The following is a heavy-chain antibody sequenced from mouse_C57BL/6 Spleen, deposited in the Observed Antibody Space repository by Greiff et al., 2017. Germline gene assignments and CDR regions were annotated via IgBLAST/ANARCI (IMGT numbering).Heavy chain of an antibody. V-gene: IGHV14-3*01. CDR2: IGPANGNT. CDR1: GFYIKNTD. Sequence: EVQLQQSVAGLVGPAASVNLSCTASGFYIKNTDMHWVKQRPEQGLEWIGRIGPANGNTKYSPKFSGKGIRTADSYCNVAYQLLSSLTSEDAAICYCARRGYGSSYAYWYFDVWGTGTTVTVSS. D-gene: IGHD1-1*01. CDR3: ARRGYGSSYAYWYFDV. J-gene: IGHJ1*03.